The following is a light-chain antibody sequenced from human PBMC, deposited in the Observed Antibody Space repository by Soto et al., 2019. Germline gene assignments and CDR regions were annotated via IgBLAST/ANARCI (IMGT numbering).Light chain of an antibody. CDR2: AAS. CDR3: QQVNSYPYT. Sequence: DIQLTQSPSFLSASIRDKVTITCRASQDIISYLAWYQQKPGKAPKLLIFAASTLQSGVPSRFSGSGSATEFTLTISSLQPEDFATYYCQQVNSYPYTFGQGTKVDIK. CDR1: QDIISY. J-gene: IGKJ2*01. V-gene: IGKV1-9*01.